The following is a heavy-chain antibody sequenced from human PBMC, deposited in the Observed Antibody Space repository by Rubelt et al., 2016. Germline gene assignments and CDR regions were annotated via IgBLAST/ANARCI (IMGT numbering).Heavy chain of an antibody. D-gene: IGHD1-14*01. CDR3: ARDRGNLNGYYGMDV. V-gene: IGHV4-59*01. J-gene: IGHJ6*02. Sequence: QVQLQESGPGLVKPSETLSLTCTVSGGSISSYYWSWIRQPPGKGLEWIGYIYSSGTTNYNPSLKSRVTISVDTSKNQFSLKLTSVTAADTAVYYCARDRGNLNGYYGMDVWGQGTTVTVSS. CDR1: GGSISSYY. CDR2: IYSSGTT.